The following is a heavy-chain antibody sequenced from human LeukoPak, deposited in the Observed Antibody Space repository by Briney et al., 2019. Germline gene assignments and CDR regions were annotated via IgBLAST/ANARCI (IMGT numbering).Heavy chain of an antibody. CDR2: IKQDGSEK. D-gene: IGHD1-1*01. CDR3: ASWKSLAFDY. V-gene: IGHV3-7*01. CDR1: GFTFSCYW. Sequence: GGSLRLPCAASGFTFSCYWVSWVRQAPGKGLEWVANIKQDGSEKYYVDSVKGRFTISRDNAKNSLYLQMNSLRAEDTAVYYCASWKSLAFDYWGQGTLVTVSS. J-gene: IGHJ4*02.